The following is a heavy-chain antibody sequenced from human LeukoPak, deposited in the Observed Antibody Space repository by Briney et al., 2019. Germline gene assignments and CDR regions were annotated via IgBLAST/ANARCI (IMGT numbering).Heavy chain of an antibody. D-gene: IGHD2-2*01. CDR2: INHSGST. CDR1: GGSFSGYY. V-gene: IGHV4-34*01. CDR3: ARSRCASCYFDY. Sequence: PSETLSLTCAVYGGSFSGYYWSWIRQPPGKGLEWIGEINHSGSTNYNPSLKSRVTISVDTSKNQFSLKLSSVTAADTAVYYCARSRCASCYFDYWGQGTLVTVSS. J-gene: IGHJ4*02.